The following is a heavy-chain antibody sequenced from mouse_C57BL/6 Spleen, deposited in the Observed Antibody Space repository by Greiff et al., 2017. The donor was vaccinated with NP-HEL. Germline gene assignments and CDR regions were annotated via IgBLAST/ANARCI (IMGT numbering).Heavy chain of an antibody. D-gene: IGHD1-1*01. V-gene: IGHV1-18*01. J-gene: IGHJ3*01. CDR3: ARSYYGSETY. CDR1: GYTFPDYN. CDR2: INPNNGGT. Sequence: VQLQQSGPELVKPGASVKIPCKASGYTFPDYNMDWVKQSHGKSLEWIGDINPNNGGTIYNQKFKGKATWTVDKSSSTAYMELRSLKSEDTAVYYCARSYYGSETYWGQGTLVTVSA.